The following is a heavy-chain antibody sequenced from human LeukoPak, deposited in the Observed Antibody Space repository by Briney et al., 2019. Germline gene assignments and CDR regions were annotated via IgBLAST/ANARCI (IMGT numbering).Heavy chain of an antibody. V-gene: IGHV3-7*01. Sequence: PGGSLRLSCAASGFTFSMYWMSWVRQAPGKGLEWVANIKQDGSDKYYVDSVKGRFTISRDNAKNSLFLQMNSLRAEDTAVYYCARVRCSGNSCFPDYWGQGTLVTVSS. CDR2: IKQDGSDK. J-gene: IGHJ4*02. CDR3: ARVRCSGNSCFPDY. CDR1: GFTFSMYW. D-gene: IGHD2-15*01.